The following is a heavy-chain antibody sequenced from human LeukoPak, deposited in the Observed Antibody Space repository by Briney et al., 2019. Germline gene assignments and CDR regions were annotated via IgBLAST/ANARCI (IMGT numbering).Heavy chain of an antibody. Sequence: PGGSLRLSCVASGFTLRNNPMHWVRQAPGKGLQWVAFIFNDGSEISDADSLKGRFTVSRDNSKNTLYLQMNSLRTEDTAVYYCAREIGSSGWAGFFDNWGQGTLVTVSS. V-gene: IGHV3-30-3*01. J-gene: IGHJ4*02. CDR2: IFNDGSEI. CDR3: AREIGSSGWAGFFDN. D-gene: IGHD6-19*01. CDR1: GFTLRNNP.